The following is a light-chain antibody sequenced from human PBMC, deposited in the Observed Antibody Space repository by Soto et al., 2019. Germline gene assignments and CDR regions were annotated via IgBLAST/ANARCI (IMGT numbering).Light chain of an antibody. V-gene: IGKV1-5*03. Sequence: DIQMTQSPSTLSASVGDRVTITCRASQSISSWLAWYQQKPGKAPKLLIYKAFRLESGVPSRFSGSGSGTQFTLTIRSLQPDDFATYYCQQYNSYSPEYTFGQGTKLEIK. CDR3: QQYNSYSPEYT. CDR2: KAF. J-gene: IGKJ2*01. CDR1: QSISSW.